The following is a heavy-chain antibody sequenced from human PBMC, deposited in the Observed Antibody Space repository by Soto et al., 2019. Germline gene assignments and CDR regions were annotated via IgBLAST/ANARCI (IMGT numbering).Heavy chain of an antibody. Sequence: QITLKESGPTLVKPTQTLTLTCTFSGFSLSTSGVGVGWIRQPPGKALEWLALIYWNDDKRYSPSLKSSLTITKDPSKNPVVLTMTNMDPVDTATYYCEHAREVVVPAARHHWFDPWGQGTLVTVSS. CDR1: GFSLSTSGVG. CDR2: IYWNDDK. V-gene: IGHV2-5*01. CDR3: EHAREVVVPAARHHWFDP. J-gene: IGHJ5*02. D-gene: IGHD2-2*01.